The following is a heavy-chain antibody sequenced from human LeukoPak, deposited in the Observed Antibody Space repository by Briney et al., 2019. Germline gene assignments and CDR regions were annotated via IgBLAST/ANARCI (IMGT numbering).Heavy chain of an antibody. D-gene: IGHD1-20*01. V-gene: IGHV3-23*01. Sequence: GGSLRLSCAASGFTFSSYAMSWVRQAPGKELEWVSAISGSGGSTYYADAVKGRFTISRDNSKNTLYLQMNSLRAEDTAVYYCAKGSITGTEGVYYYYDGMDVWGQGTTVTVSS. CDR1: GFTFSSYA. J-gene: IGHJ6*02. CDR2: ISGSGGST. CDR3: AKGSITGTEGVYYYYDGMDV.